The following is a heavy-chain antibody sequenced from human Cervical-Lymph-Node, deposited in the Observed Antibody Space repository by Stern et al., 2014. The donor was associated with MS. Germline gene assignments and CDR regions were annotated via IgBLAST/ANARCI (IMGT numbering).Heavy chain of an antibody. CDR1: GFTFSYYA. D-gene: IGHD6-19*01. J-gene: IGHJ4*02. CDR3: ASGSSGWFFDY. V-gene: IGHV3-30-3*01. Sequence: VHLVESGGGVVQPGRSLRLSCEASGFTFSYYAMHWVRQAPGKGLEWVAVISYDGNNRYYADSVKGRFTISRDNSKNTLYLQMNSLRAEDTAVYYCASGSSGWFFDYWGQGTLVTVSS. CDR2: ISYDGNNR.